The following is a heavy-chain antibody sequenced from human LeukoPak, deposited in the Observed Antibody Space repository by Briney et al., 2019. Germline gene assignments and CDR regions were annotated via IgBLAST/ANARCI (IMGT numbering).Heavy chain of an antibody. V-gene: IGHV3-66*01. CDR3: ARDAETFDY. CDR1: GFIFSNYA. Sequence: GGSLRLSCAASGFIFSNYAMSWVRQAPGKGLEWVSVIYSGGSTYYADSVKGRFTISRDNSKNTLYLQMNSLRAEDTAVYYCARDAETFDYWGQGTLVTVSS. J-gene: IGHJ4*02. CDR2: IYSGGST.